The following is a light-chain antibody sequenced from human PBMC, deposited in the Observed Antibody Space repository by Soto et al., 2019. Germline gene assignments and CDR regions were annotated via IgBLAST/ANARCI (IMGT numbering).Light chain of an antibody. Sequence: QTVVTQEPSLTVSPGGTVTLTCGSSTGAVTSNHHPYWFQQKAGQAPRTLIYDTSNKHSWTPPRFSGSLLGDKAALTLSGAQHEDEAQYYCLLSYNAARVFGGGTKLTVL. CDR2: DTS. J-gene: IGLJ2*01. CDR1: TGAVTSNHH. CDR3: LLSYNAARV. V-gene: IGLV7-46*01.